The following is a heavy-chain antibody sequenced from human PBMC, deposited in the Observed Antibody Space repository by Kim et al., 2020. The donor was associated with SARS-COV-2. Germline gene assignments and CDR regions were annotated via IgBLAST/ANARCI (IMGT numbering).Heavy chain of an antibody. CDR1: GYTFTSYA. CDR3: ARDPPSTRLRWFDY. CDR2: INTNTGNP. J-gene: IGHJ4*02. V-gene: IGHV7-4-1*02. D-gene: IGHD4-17*01. Sequence: ASVKVSCKASGYTFTSYAMNWVRQAPGQGLEWMGWINTNTGNPTYAQGFTGRFVFSLDTSVSTAYLQISSLKAEDTAVYYCARDPPSTRLRWFDYWGQGTLVTVSS.